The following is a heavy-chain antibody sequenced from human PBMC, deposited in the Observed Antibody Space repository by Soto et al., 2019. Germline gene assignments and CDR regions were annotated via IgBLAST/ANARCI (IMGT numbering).Heavy chain of an antibody. J-gene: IGHJ6*02. CDR2: IYPGDSDT. Sequence: PGESLKISCKGSGYSFTSYWIGWVRQMPGKGLEWMGIIYPGDSDTRYSPSSQGQVTISADKSISTAYLQWSSLKASDTAMYYCARELMASGAAGIYYYYGMDVWGQGTTVTVSS. CDR3: ARELMASGAAGIYYYYGMDV. D-gene: IGHD6-13*01. CDR1: GYSFTSYW. V-gene: IGHV5-51*01.